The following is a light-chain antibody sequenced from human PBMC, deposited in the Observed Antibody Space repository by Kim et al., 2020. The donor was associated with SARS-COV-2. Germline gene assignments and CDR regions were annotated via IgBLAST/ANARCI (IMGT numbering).Light chain of an antibody. J-gene: IGKJ2*01. CDR3: QQYGAAPYT. CDR2: GTF. CDR1: QSVVISR. V-gene: IGKV3-20*01. Sequence: LSPGERGTPSCRASQSVVISRLAWYQQKPDQAPRLLIYGTFTRATGIPDKFSGSGSGTDFTLTISRLEPEDFAVYYCQQYGAAPYTFGQGTKLEI.